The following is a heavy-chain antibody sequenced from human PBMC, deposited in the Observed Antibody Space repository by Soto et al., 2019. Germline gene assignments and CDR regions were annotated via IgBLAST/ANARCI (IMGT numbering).Heavy chain of an antibody. Sequence: SSETLCLTCTVSGGSVATSKWWSWVRQRPGKGLEWIGEVYHSGTTNYNPSLESRVTISVDKSKNQFSLKLSSVTAADTAVYFCARSRITVAARPDALDVWGQGTLVTVSS. CDR3: ARSRITVAARPDALDV. J-gene: IGHJ3*01. CDR2: VYHSGTT. D-gene: IGHD6-6*01. V-gene: IGHV4-4*02. CDR1: GGSVATSKW.